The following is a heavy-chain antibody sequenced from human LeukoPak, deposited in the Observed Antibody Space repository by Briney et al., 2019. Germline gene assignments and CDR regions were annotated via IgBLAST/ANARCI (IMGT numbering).Heavy chain of an antibody. CDR2: INHSGTS. CDR3: ARPSQFQLVHSATDYYYYGLDV. CDR1: GESFSGHS. D-gene: IGHD6-13*01. Sequence: SETLSLTCAVYGESFSGHSCSWIRQPPGKGLEWLGEINHSGTSNINPSLKSRVTMPVDTSRNQFSLRLTSVTAADTAEYYCARPSQFQLVHSATDYYYYGLDVWGQGTTVTVSS. J-gene: IGHJ6*02. V-gene: IGHV4-34*01.